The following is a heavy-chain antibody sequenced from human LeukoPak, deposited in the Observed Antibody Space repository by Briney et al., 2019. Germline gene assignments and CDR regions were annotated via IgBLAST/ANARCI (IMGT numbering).Heavy chain of an antibody. CDR1: GGSISSSSYY. J-gene: IGHJ4*02. V-gene: IGHV4-39*07. CDR3: ARVRYYDSSGYYPDY. CDR2: IYYSGST. Sequence: SETLSLTCTVSGGSISSSSYYWGWIRQPPGKGLEWIGSIYYSGSTYYNPFLKSRVTISVDTSKNQFSLKLSSVTAADTAVYYCARVRYYDSSGYYPDYWGQGTLVTVSS. D-gene: IGHD3-22*01.